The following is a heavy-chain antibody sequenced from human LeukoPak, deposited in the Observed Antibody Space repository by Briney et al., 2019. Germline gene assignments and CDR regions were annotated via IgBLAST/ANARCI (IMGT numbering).Heavy chain of an antibody. CDR1: GFTFSSYA. J-gene: IGHJ5*02. V-gene: IGHV3-30*02. CDR3: VKDHLALDP. CDR2: IRSDGGET. Sequence: PGGSLILSCASSGFTFSSYAMHWVRQAPEKGLECVAFIRSDGGETHYADSVKGRFTISRDTSKNTVYLQMDSLRIEDTAIYYCVKDHLALDPWGQGTLVTVSS.